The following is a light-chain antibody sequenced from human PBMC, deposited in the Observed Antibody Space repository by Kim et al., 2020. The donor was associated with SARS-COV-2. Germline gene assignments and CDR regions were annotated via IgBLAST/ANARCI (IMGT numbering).Light chain of an antibody. V-gene: IGKV4-1*01. CDR2: WAS. CDR3: QQYYSTLIT. J-gene: IGKJ5*01. CDR1: QSVLYSSNNKNY. Sequence: ATLNCKSSQSVLYSSNNKNYLSWYQQKPGQPPKLLIYWASTRESGVPDRFSGSGSGTDFTLTISSLQAEDVAVYYCQQYYSTLITFGQGTRLEIK.